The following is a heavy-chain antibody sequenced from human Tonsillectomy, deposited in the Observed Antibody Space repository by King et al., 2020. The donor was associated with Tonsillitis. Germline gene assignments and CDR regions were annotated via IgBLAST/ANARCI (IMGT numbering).Heavy chain of an antibody. CDR3: ARDLVVGNIPDY. D-gene: IGHD2-15*01. CDR1: GYTFTDYY. J-gene: IGHJ4*02. CDR2: INPNSGGT. Sequence: HVQLVQSGAEVKKPGASVKVSCKASGYTFTDYYMHWVRQAPGQGLEWMGWINPNSGGTNYAQKFQGRVTLTRDTSISTAYMELSRLRSDDTAVYYCARDLVVGNIPDYWGQGTLVTVSS. V-gene: IGHV1-2*02.